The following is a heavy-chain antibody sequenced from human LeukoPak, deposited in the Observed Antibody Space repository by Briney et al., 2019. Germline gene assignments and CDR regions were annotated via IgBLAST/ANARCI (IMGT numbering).Heavy chain of an antibody. CDR3: ARADSGYSYSSFYFDY. CDR1: GFTFTTYA. D-gene: IGHD5-18*01. Sequence: GGSLRLSCAASGFTFTTYAMHWVRQAPGKGLEWVAVISYDGGNKYYADSVKGRFTISRDNSMNTLYLQMNSLSSEDTAVYYCARADSGYSYSSFYFDYWGQGTLVTVSS. V-gene: IGHV3-30*04. CDR2: ISYDGGNK. J-gene: IGHJ4*02.